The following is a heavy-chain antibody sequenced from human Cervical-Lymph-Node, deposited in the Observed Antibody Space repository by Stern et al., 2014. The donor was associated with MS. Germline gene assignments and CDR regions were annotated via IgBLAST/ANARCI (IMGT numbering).Heavy chain of an antibody. D-gene: IGHD3-16*01. CDR3: AREGEKASTTAFDS. V-gene: IGHV3-30*01. CDR1: GFTFRNYA. Sequence: VQLEESGGGAVQPGKSLRLSCAASGFTFRNYAMHWVRQAPGKGLEWVAVISHDGNEKYYADSLRGRFTISRDNSRNTLYLQMNSLGADDTAVYYCAREGEKASTTAFDSWGQGTLVTVSS. CDR2: ISHDGNEK. J-gene: IGHJ4*02.